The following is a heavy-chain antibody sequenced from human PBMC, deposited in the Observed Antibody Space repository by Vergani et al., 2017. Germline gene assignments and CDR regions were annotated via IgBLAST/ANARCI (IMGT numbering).Heavy chain of an antibody. V-gene: IGHV1-18*01. CDR2: ISAYNGKT. CDR3: AICPHDYSNGPG. J-gene: IGHJ4*02. D-gene: IGHD4-11*01. Sequence: QVQLVQSGAEVKKPGASVKVSCKASGYTFTSYGISWVRQAPGQGLEWMGWISAYNGKTNYAQKLQGRVTMTTDTSTITAYMELRSLRSDYTAVDYFAICPHDYSNGPGWGQGTLVTVSS. CDR1: GYTFTSYG.